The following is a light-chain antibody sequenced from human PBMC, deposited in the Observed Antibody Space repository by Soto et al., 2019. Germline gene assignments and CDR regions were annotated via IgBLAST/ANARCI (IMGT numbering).Light chain of an antibody. V-gene: IGLV4-69*01. Sequence: QPVLTQSPSASASLGASVKLTCTLSSGHSSYAIAWHQQQPEKGPRYLMKLNSDGSHSKGDGIPDRFSGSSSGAERSLTISSLQSEDEADYYCQTWGTGPWVFGGGTKLTVL. CDR1: SGHSSYA. J-gene: IGLJ3*02. CDR3: QTWGTGPWV. CDR2: LNSDGSH.